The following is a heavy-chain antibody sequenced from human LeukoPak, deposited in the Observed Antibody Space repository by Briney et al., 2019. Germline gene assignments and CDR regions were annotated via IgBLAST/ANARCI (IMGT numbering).Heavy chain of an antibody. CDR1: GGSISSGSYY. J-gene: IGHJ5*02. D-gene: IGHD2-15*01. V-gene: IGHV4-61*09. CDR3: ARGGPYCSGGGCYSRTSNWFDP. Sequence: SETLSLTCTVSGGSISSGSYYWSWIRQPAGKGLEWIGHIYTSGSTNYNPSLKSRVTISVDTSKNQFSLKLSSVTATDTAVYYCARGGPYCSGGGCYSRTSNWFDPWGQGTLVTVSS. CDR2: IYTSGST.